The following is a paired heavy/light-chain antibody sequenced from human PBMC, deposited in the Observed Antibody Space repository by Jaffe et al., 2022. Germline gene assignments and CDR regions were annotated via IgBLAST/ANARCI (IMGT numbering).Light chain of an antibody. CDR2: PAS. J-gene: IGKJ4*01. CDR3: QQATSLPPT. CDR1: QGIYSW. Sequence: DIQMTQSPSSVSASLGDRVTITCRASQGIYSWLAWYQQKPGKAPKLLIYPASTLQGGVPSRFSGSGSGTDFTLTITSLQPEDFATYYCQQATSLPPTFGGGTKVEIQ. V-gene: IGKV1D-12*01.
Heavy chain of an antibody. CDR1: GGSISSAGYY. V-gene: IGHV4-61*02. J-gene: IGHJ2*01. D-gene: IGHD4-17*01. Sequence: QVQVQESGPGLVKPSQTLSLTCTVSGGSISSAGYYWSWIRQPAGKGLEWIGRIFTSGTTNYNPSLKSRVTISLDTSRNQFSLNLISVTAADTAVYYCARDAYGDSRSFDLWGRGTLVTVSS. CDR3: ARDAYGDSRSFDL. CDR2: IFTSGTT.